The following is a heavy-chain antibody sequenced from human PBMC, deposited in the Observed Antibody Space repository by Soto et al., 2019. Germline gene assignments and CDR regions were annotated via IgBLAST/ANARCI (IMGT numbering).Heavy chain of an antibody. CDR1: GYTFTSYD. CDR3: ARERSSGWYVDY. D-gene: IGHD6-19*01. Sequence: QVQLVQSGAEVKKPGASVKVSCKASGYTFTSYDINWVRQATGQGLEWMGWMKPNSGNTGYAQKFQGRVTMTRNTSISTAYMELSSLRSEDTAVHYCARERSSGWYVDYWGQGTLVTVSS. CDR2: MKPNSGNT. V-gene: IGHV1-8*01. J-gene: IGHJ4*02.